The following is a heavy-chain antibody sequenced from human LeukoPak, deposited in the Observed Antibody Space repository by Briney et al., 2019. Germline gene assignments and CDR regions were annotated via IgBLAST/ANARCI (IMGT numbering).Heavy chain of an antibody. D-gene: IGHD5-18*01. CDR3: ARGRRRGYSFDI. J-gene: IGHJ3*02. V-gene: IGHV1-18*01. Sequence: ASVRVSCKPSGYTFTSFGINWVRQAPGQGLEWMGWISTYNGHTNYAQKLQGRVTMTTDTSTSTAYMELRSLRSGDTAVYYCARGRRRGYSFDIWGQGTMVTVSS. CDR1: GYTFTSFG. CDR2: ISTYNGHT.